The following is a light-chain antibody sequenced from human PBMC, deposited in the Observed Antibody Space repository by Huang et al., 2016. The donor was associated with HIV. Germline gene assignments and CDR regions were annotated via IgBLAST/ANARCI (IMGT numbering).Light chain of an antibody. V-gene: IGKV3-15*01. CDR2: GAS. J-gene: IGKJ5*01. Sequence: EIVMTQSPATLSVSPGERATLSCRASQSVTSLAWDQQKPGQTPRPLIYGASTRATGIPARFSGSGSGTDFTLTISSLQSEDFAVYYCQQYNNWPSITFGQGTRLEIK. CDR3: QQYNNWPSIT. CDR1: QSVTS.